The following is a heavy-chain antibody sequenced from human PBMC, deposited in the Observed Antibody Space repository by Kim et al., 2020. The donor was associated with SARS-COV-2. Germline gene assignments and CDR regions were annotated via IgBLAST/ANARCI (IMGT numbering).Heavy chain of an antibody. J-gene: IGHJ4*02. Sequence: SVKVSCKASGGTFSSYAISWVRQAPGQGLEWMGGIIPIFGTANYAQKFQGRVTITADESTSTAYMELSSLRSEDTAGYYCASNPKTMVRGVIMGVFYYWGQGTLVTVSS. CDR2: IIPIFGTA. CDR1: GGTFSSYA. CDR3: ASNPKTMVRGVIMGVFYY. D-gene: IGHD3-10*01. V-gene: IGHV1-69*13.